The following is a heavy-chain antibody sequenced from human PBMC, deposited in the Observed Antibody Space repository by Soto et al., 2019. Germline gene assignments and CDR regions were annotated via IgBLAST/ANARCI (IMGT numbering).Heavy chain of an antibody. CDR2: ISYDGSNK. CDR1: GFTFSSYG. Sequence: QVQLVESGGGVVQPGRSLRLSCAASGFTFSSYGMHWVRQAPGKGLEWVAVISYDGSNKYYADSVKGRFTISRDNSTNTLYLQMNSLRAEDTAVYYCAKDSWELLNWFDPWGQGTLVTVSS. J-gene: IGHJ5*02. D-gene: IGHD1-26*01. CDR3: AKDSWELLNWFDP. V-gene: IGHV3-30*18.